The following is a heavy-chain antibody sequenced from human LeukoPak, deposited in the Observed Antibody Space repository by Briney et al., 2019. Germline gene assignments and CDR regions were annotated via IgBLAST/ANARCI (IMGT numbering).Heavy chain of an antibody. CDR1: GYSISSGYY. V-gene: IGHV4-38-2*02. D-gene: IGHD6-13*01. Sequence: PETLSLTCTVSGYSISSGYYWGWIRQPPGKGLEWIGSIYHSGSTYYNPSLKSRVTISVDTSRNQFSLKLSSVTAADTAVYYCTRDSRKTAAPYLYWGQGTLVTVSS. J-gene: IGHJ4*02. CDR2: IYHSGST. CDR3: TRDSRKTAAPYLY.